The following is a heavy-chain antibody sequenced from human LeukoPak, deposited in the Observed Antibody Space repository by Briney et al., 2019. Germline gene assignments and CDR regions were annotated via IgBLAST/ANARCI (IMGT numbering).Heavy chain of an antibody. D-gene: IGHD1-26*01. J-gene: IGHJ6*02. CDR1: GDTFTSYG. V-gene: IGHV1-18*01. Sequence: ASVKVSCKASGDTFTSYGISWVRQAPGQGLEWMGWISDYNGNTNYAQKLQGRVTMTTDTSTSTAYMELRSLRSDDTAVYYCASGGVVGATSAYYGMDVWGQGTTVTVSS. CDR2: ISDYNGNT. CDR3: ASGGVVGATSAYYGMDV.